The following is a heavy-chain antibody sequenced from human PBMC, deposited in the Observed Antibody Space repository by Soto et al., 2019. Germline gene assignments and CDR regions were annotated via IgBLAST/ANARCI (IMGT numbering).Heavy chain of an antibody. J-gene: IGHJ1*01. CDR2: TSYDGSDK. CDR3: ARWGTAGGLDV. Sequence: QVQLVESGGGVVQPGTSLRVSCVGSGFTFRSYVIHWVRQAPGKGLEWVAVTSYDGSDKYYDNSVRGRFTISSDTSRNTVDLQMDSLGVDDTVFYCGARWGTAGGLDVWGQGTLVSVSS. V-gene: IGHV3-30*19. CDR1: GFTFRSYV. D-gene: IGHD3-16*01.